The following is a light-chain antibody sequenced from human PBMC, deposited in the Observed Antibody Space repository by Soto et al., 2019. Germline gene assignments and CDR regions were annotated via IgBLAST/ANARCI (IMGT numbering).Light chain of an antibody. J-gene: IGKJ1*01. CDR1: QSVNSNY. Sequence: EIVLTQSPGTLSLSPGESATLSCRASQSVNSNYVAWYQQKPGQTPRLLIYGASHMATGIPDRFRGSGSGTDFTLTINRLEPEAFAVYFCQQYGNSPQTFGQGTKVEIK. V-gene: IGKV3-20*01. CDR3: QQYGNSPQT. CDR2: GAS.